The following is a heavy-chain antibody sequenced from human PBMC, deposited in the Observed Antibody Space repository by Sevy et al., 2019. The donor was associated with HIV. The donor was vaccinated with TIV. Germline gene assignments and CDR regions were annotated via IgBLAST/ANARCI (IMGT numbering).Heavy chain of an antibody. CDR1: GFTFSSCW. Sequence: GGSLRLSCAASGFTFSSCWMSWVRQAPGKGLEWVANIKQDRSEKYYVDSVKGRFTISRDNAKNSLYLQMNSLRAEDTAVYYCARDKERITMVRGVIIRENWFDPWGQGTLVTVSS. V-gene: IGHV3-7*01. J-gene: IGHJ5*02. CDR3: ARDKERITMVRGVIIRENWFDP. D-gene: IGHD3-10*01. CDR2: IKQDRSEK.